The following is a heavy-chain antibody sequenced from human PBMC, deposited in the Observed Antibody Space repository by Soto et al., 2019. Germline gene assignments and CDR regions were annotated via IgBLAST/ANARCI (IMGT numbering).Heavy chain of an antibody. CDR2: IIPILGIA. V-gene: IGHV1-69*10. CDR3: ARVGERSSSWYKGWYFDL. Sequence: ASVKVSCKASGGTFSSYAISWVRQAPGQGLEWMGGIIPILGIANYAQKFQGRVTITADKSTSTAYMELSSLRSEDTAVYYCARVGERSSSWYKGWYFDLWGRGTLVTVSS. J-gene: IGHJ2*01. D-gene: IGHD6-13*01. CDR1: GGTFSSYA.